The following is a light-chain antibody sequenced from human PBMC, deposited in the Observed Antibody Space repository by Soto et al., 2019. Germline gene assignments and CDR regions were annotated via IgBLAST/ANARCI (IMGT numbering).Light chain of an antibody. CDR3: MQGTRVPRT. CDR2: QIS. J-gene: IGKJ1*01. CDR1: QSLVHRDGNTY. Sequence: DIVMTQTPLSPPVTLGQPASISCRSSQSLVHRDGNTYMSWVQLRPGQPPRLLIYQISNRWSGVPDRFSCSGAGTDFTLKISRVEPEDVGVYYCMQGTRVPRTVGQGTKVEIK. V-gene: IGKV2-24*01.